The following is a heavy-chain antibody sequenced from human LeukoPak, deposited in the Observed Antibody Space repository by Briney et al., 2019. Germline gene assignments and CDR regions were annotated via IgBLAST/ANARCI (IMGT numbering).Heavy chain of an antibody. CDR2: LYYSGST. J-gene: IGHJ4*02. CDR1: GGSISSYY. Sequence: SETLSLTCTVSGGSISSYYWSWIRQPPGKGLEWIGYLYYSGSTNYNPSLKSRVTISVDTSKNQFSLKLSSVTAADTAVYYCARQPPLAAAAMWVDYWGQGTLVTVSS. D-gene: IGHD2-2*01. V-gene: IGHV4-59*08. CDR3: ARQPPLAAAAMWVDY.